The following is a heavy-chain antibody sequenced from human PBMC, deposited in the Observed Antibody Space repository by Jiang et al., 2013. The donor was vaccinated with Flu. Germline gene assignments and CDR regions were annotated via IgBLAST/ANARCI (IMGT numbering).Heavy chain of an antibody. J-gene: IGHJ3*02. V-gene: IGHV6-1*01. Sequence: QTLSLTCAISGDSVPSNSAAWNWIRQSPSRGLEWLGRTYYRSKWYNDYAVSVKSRITINPDTSKNQFSLQLNSVTPEDTAVYYCARWREWPRPNAFDIWGQGTMVTVSS. CDR1: GDSVPSNSAA. D-gene: IGHD5-12*01. CDR3: ARWREWPRPNAFDI. CDR2: TYYRSKWYN.